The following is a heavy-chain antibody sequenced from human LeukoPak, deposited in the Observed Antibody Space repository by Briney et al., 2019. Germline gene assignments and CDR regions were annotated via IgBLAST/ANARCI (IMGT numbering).Heavy chain of an antibody. CDR1: GGSISSYY. J-gene: IGHJ6*02. CDR3: ARLIGYYYGMDV. Sequence: SETLSLTCTVSGGSISSYYWSWIRQPPGKGLEWIGYIYYSGSTNYNPSLKSRVTISVDTSKNQFSLKLSSVTAADTAVYYCARLIGYYYGMDVWGQGTTVTVSS. CDR2: IYYSGST. D-gene: IGHD3-22*01. V-gene: IGHV4-59*08.